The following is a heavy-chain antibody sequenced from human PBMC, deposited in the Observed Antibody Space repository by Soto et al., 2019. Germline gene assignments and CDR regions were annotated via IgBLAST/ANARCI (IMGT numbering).Heavy chain of an antibody. CDR1: GGSISSSSYY. Sequence: QLQLQESGPGLVKPSETLSLTCTVSGGSISSSSYYWGWIRQPPGKGLEWIGSIYYSGSTYYNPSLKSRVTISVDTSKNQFSLKLSSVTAADTAVYYCARPWGRVLTGTYGMDVWGQGTTVTVSS. CDR3: ARPWGRVLTGTYGMDV. J-gene: IGHJ6*02. CDR2: IYYSGST. D-gene: IGHD3-9*01. V-gene: IGHV4-39*01.